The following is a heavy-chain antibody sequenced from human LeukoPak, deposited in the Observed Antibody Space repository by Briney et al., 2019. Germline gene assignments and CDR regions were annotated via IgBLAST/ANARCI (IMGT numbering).Heavy chain of an antibody. V-gene: IGHV1-24*01. CDR1: GYTLTELS. D-gene: IGHD2/OR15-2a*01. CDR3: ATCKTPDYYYYMDV. Sequence: ASVKVSCKVSGYTLTELSMHRVRQAPGKGLEWMGGFDPEDGETIYAQKFQGRVTMTEDTSTDTAYMELSSLRSEDTAVYYCATCKTPDYYYYMDVWGKGTTVTVSS. J-gene: IGHJ6*03. CDR2: FDPEDGET.